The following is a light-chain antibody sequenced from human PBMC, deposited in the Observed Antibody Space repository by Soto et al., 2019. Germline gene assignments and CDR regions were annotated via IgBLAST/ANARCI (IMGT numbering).Light chain of an antibody. Sequence: QSALTQPPSASGTPGQRVTISCSGSSSNIGSNSVYWYQQLPGTAPKLLIFRNDQRPSGVPDRFSASRSGTSASLAISGLRSEDEADYYCASWDDRLVFGGGTKVTVL. CDR1: SSNIGSNS. V-gene: IGLV1-47*01. CDR2: RND. CDR3: ASWDDRLV. J-gene: IGLJ2*01.